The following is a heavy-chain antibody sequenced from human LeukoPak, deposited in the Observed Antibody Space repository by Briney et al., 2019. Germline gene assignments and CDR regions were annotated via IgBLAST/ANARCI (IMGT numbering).Heavy chain of an antibody. V-gene: IGHV4-39*01. Sequence: PSETLSLTCTVSGGSISSSSFYWGWIRQPPGKGLEWIGSIYYSGSTYYNPSLKSRATISVDTSKNQFSLKLSSVTAADTAVYYCARRQYYYDSSGYYAGAFDIWGQGTMVTVSS. D-gene: IGHD3-22*01. CDR1: GGSISSSSFY. CDR3: ARRQYYYDSSGYYAGAFDI. CDR2: IYYSGST. J-gene: IGHJ3*02.